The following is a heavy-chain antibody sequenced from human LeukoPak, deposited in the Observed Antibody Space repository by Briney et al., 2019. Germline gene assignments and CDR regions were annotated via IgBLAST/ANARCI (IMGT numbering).Heavy chain of an antibody. CDR1: GYIFTNYW. Sequence: GESLKIPCKGSGYIFTNYWISWVRQMPGKGLEWMGRINPSNSYTNYNPSFQGHVTFSVDKSIATAYLQWTTLKASDTAMYYCARGGWLDDYWGQGTLVTVSS. CDR2: INPSNSYT. J-gene: IGHJ4*02. D-gene: IGHD6-19*01. CDR3: ARGGWLDDY. V-gene: IGHV5-10-1*01.